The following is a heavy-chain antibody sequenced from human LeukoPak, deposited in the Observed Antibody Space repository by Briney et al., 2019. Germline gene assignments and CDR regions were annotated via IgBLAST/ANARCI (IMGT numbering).Heavy chain of an antibody. D-gene: IGHD3-10*01. J-gene: IGHJ4*02. Sequence: SETLSLTCAVYGGSFSGYYWSWIRQPPGKGLEWIGEINHSGSTNYNPSPKSRVTISVDTSKNQFSLKLSSVTAADTAVYYCARGLLWFGESKPYYFDYWGQGTLVTVSS. CDR2: INHSGST. CDR3: ARGLLWFGESKPYYFDY. CDR1: GGSFSGYY. V-gene: IGHV4-34*01.